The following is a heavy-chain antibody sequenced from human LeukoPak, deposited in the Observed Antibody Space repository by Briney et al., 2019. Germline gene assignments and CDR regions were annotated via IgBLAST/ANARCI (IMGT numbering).Heavy chain of an antibody. J-gene: IGHJ4*02. CDR2: ISWNSRSI. CDR3: ARGRGYASSWSVSWFDY. V-gene: IGHV3-9*01. D-gene: IGHD6-13*01. Sequence: PGGSLRLSCATSGFTFNDYAMYWVRQAPGKGLEWVSGISWNSRSIAYADSVKGRFTISRDNAKNSLYLQMSSLRVEDTALYYCARGRGYASSWSVSWFDYWGQGTLVTVSS. CDR1: GFTFNDYA.